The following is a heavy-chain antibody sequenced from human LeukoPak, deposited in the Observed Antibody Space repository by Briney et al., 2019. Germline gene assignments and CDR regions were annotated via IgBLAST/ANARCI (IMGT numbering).Heavy chain of an antibody. CDR1: GGSISSSSYY. J-gene: IGHJ4*02. CDR3: ARTKPRYSSGWYWFDY. CDR2: IYYSGST. Sequence: PSETLSLTCTVSGGSISSSSYYWGWIRQPPGKGLEWIGSIYYSGSTYYNPSLKSRVTISVDTSKNQFSLKLSSVTAADTAVYYCARTKPRYSSGWYWFDYWGQGTLVTVSS. D-gene: IGHD6-19*01. V-gene: IGHV4-39*07.